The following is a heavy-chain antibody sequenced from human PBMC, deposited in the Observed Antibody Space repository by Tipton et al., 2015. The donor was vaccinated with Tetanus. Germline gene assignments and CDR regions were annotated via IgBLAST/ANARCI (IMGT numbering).Heavy chain of an antibody. CDR1: GDSVSSNSAA. J-gene: IGHJ6*02. D-gene: IGHD1-26*01. Sequence: GLVKPSQTLSLTCAISGDSVSSNSAAWNWIRQSPSRGLEWLGRTYHRSKWYNDYAVSVKSRITINPDTSKNQFSLQLNSVTPEDTAVYYCAREGSLSGSYSNYYYGMDVWGQGTTVTVSS. CDR2: TYHRSKWYN. V-gene: IGHV6-1*01. CDR3: AREGSLSGSYSNYYYGMDV.